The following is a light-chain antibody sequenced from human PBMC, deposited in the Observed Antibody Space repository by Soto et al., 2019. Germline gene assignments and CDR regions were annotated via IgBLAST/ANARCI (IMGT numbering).Light chain of an antibody. J-gene: IGKJ2*01. CDR2: KIS. CDR3: LQATQSST. V-gene: IGKV2-24*01. CDR1: QSLAHSGGHTN. Sequence: DVVMTQTPLSSPVTLEQPASISSRSSQSLAHSGGHTNLSWLQQRPGQPPRLLIYKISNRFSGVADRFSGRGAGTDFTLISSRVEAEDGGVYYFLQATQSSTFGQGTKLDIK.